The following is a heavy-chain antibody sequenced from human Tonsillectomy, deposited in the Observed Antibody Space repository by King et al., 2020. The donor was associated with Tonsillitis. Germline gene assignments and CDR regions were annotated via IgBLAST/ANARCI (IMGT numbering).Heavy chain of an antibody. J-gene: IGHJ4*02. D-gene: IGHD2-21*02. CDR1: GFSFSDYV. CDR2: ISYDGSNK. Sequence: VQLVESGGGVVQPGRSLRLSGVASGFSFSDYVMHWVRQAPGKGLEWVAVISYDGSNKYYADSVKGRFTISRDNSRNTLYLQMNSLRAEDSAVYYCAREQTQTEFDYWGQGTLVTVSS. CDR3: AREQTQTEFDY. V-gene: IGHV3-33*05.